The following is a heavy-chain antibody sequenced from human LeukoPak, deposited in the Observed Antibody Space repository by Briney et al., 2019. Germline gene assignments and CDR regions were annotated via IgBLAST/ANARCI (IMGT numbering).Heavy chain of an antibody. CDR3: ARRQWELLDY. Sequence: SETLSLTCTASGGSISSSSYYWGWIPQPPGQGLEWFGSIYYSGCTYYNQSLKSRVTISVDTSKNQFSLKLSSVTAADTAVYYCARRQWELLDYWGQGTLVTVSS. CDR1: GGSISSSSYY. D-gene: IGHD1-26*01. V-gene: IGHV4-39*01. CDR2: IYYSGCT. J-gene: IGHJ4*02.